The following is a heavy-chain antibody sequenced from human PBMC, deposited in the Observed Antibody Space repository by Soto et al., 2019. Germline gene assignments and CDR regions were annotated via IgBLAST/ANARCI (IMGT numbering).Heavy chain of an antibody. Sequence: QDQLVESGGGVVQPGTSLRLSCATSGFTFSARGIHWVRQAPGKGLERLAVIWYDGTKKYYADSVQGRFSVSRDNSENIAYLQMNSLRVDDTAVYYCVKDRCGGDCYSIPYFDSWGQGTLVTVSS. J-gene: IGHJ4*02. CDR2: IWYDGTKK. V-gene: IGHV3-33*06. D-gene: IGHD2-21*02. CDR3: VKDRCGGDCYSIPYFDS. CDR1: GFTFSARG.